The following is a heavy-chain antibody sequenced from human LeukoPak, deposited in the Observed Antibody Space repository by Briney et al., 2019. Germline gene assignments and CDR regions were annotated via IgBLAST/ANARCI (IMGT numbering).Heavy chain of an antibody. CDR1: GDSFSSIRYY. CDR2: IYHDGST. D-gene: IGHD6-19*01. CDR3: ARDKVGSGWSPFDS. J-gene: IGHJ4*02. Sequence: PSETLSLTCAVSGDSFSSIRYYWGWIRQPPGKGLEWIGNIYHDGSTYYNPSLKSRVTISVDTSKNQFSLKLTSVTAADTAVYYCARDKVGSGWSPFDSWGQGTLVTVSS. V-gene: IGHV4-39*07.